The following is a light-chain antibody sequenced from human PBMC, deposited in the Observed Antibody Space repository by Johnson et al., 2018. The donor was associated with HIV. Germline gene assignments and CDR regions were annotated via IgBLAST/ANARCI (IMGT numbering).Light chain of an antibody. CDR1: SSNIGNNY. Sequence: QSVLTQPPSVSAAPGQKVTISCSGSSSNIGNNYVSWYQQLPGTAPKLLIYDNNKRPSGTPDRFSGSKSGPSATLGITGLQPGDVADYYGGTGDSSLRSGFFGTGTKVTGL. CDR2: DNN. J-gene: IGLJ1*01. V-gene: IGLV1-51*01. CDR3: GTGDSSLRSGF.